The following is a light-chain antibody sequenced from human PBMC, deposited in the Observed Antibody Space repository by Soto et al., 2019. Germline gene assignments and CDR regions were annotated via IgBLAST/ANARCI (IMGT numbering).Light chain of an antibody. J-gene: IGKJ2*01. CDR2: TVS. V-gene: IGKV2-30*01. CDR1: QSLLYSDGSNY. CDR3: MQGTYWPYT. Sequence: DVVLTQSPLSLPVTLGQPASISCRSSQSLLYSDGSNYLNWFHQRPGQSPRRLIFTVSNRDSGVPDRFSGSGSGTDFTLKISRVEAEDIGVYYCMQGTYWPYTFGQGTKVDIK.